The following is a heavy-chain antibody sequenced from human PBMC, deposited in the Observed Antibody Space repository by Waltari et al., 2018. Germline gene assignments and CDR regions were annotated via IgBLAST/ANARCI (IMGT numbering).Heavy chain of an antibody. CDR1: GGTFSSYA. CDR2: VLPTIGTE. J-gene: IGHJ6*02. Sequence: QVQLVQSGAEVKKPGSSVKVSCKASGGTFSSYAISWVRQAPGQGLAWMGGVLPTIGTESDAENVQGRVTITADESTRKAYMELGSLRSEDTAVYYCARPSGDCSGGSCYPLYYYGMDVWGQGTTVTSP. CDR3: ARPSGDCSGGSCYPLYYYGMDV. D-gene: IGHD2-15*01. V-gene: IGHV1-69*01.